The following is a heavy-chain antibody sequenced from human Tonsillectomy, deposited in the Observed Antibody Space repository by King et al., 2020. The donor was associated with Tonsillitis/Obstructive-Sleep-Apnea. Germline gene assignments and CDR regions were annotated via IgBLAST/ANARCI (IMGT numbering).Heavy chain of an antibody. Sequence: DVQLVESGGGLVKPGGSLRLSCAASGFIFTDAWMSWVRQAPGKGLEWVGRIKSKIDTGTADYAAPVTGRFTISRDDSKNMMYLQMNSLKTEDQGMYYCTTGIVCSGTSCSGRAFDIWGQGTMVTVSS. V-gene: IGHV3-15*01. CDR2: IKSKIDTGTA. J-gene: IGHJ3*02. D-gene: IGHD2-2*01. CDR1: GFIFTDAW. CDR3: TTGIVCSGTSCSGRAFDI.